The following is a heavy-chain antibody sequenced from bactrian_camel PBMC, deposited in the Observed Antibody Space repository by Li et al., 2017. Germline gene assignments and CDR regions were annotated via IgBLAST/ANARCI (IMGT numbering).Heavy chain of an antibody. CDR1: GFTFSNNW. V-gene: IGHV3S1*01. CDR2: IYTGDGRT. Sequence: QVESGGGSVQPGGSLTLSCAASGFTFSNNWMHWVRQAPGKGLEWVSTIYTGDGRTKSADSVKGRFTISQDNAKNMLYLEMNRLKPEDTGIYYCAADPARWDTCIEEDGQDFGDVGQGTQVTVS. J-gene: IGHJ4*01. D-gene: IGHD3*01.